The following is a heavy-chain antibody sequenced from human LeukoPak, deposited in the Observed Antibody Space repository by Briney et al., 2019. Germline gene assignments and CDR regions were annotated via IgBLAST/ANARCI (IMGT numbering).Heavy chain of an antibody. V-gene: IGHV3-30*04. CDR2: ISYDGSNK. CDR3: ARSIAAADTAINYFDY. CDR1: GFTFSSYA. Sequence: GGSLRLSRAASGFTFSSYAMHWVRQAPGKGLEWVAAISYDGSNKYYADSVKGRFTISRDNSKNTLYLQMNSLRAEDTAVYYCARSIAAADTAINYFDYWGQGTLVTVSS. J-gene: IGHJ4*02. D-gene: IGHD6-13*01.